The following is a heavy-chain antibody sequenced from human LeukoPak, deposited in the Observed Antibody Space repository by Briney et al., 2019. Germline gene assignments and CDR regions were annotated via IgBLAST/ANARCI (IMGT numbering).Heavy chain of an antibody. J-gene: IGHJ4*02. D-gene: IGHD4-17*01. V-gene: IGHV4-30-2*01. CDR2: IYHSGST. CDR3: ARASNTVTTKYFDY. CDR1: GGSISSGGYS. Sequence: SQTLSLTCAVSGGSISSGGYSWGWIRQPPGKGLEWIGYIYHSGSTYYNPSLKSRVTISVDRSKNQFSLKLSSVTAADTAVYYCARASNTVTTKYFDYWGQGTLVTVSS.